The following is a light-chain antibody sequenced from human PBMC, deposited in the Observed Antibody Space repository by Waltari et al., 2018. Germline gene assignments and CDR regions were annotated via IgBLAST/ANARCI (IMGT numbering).Light chain of an antibody. J-gene: IGLJ3*02. CDR3: SSYAGSSNWV. CDR1: SSDVGTYNH. CDR2: DVS. V-gene: IGLV2-8*01. Sequence: QSALTQPPSASGSPGQSVAISCPGTSSDVGTYNHVSWYQQHPGKAPELMIFDVSKRPSGVPDRFSGSKSGNTASLTVSGLQATDEADYYCSSYAGSSNWVFGGGTKLTVL.